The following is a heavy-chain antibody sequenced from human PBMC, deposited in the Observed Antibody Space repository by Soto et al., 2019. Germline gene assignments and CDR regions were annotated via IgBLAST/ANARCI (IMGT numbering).Heavy chain of an antibody. V-gene: IGHV3-23*01. CDR3: AKYRMGATRGYYGMDV. CDR2: ISGSGGST. CDR1: GFTFGSYA. J-gene: IGHJ6*02. Sequence: GGSLRLSCAASGFTFGSYAMSWVRQAPGKGLEWVSAISGSGGSTYYADSVKGRFTISRDNSKNTLYLQMNSLRAEDTAVYYCAKYRMGATRGYYGMDVWGQGTTVTVSS. D-gene: IGHD1-26*01.